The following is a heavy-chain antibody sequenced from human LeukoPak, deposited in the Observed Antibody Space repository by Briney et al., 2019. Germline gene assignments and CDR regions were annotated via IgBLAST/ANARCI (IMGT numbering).Heavy chain of an antibody. CDR1: GFTFSSYA. CDR2: ISGSGGST. CDR3: ASRITMIVVDFGVDY. Sequence: GGPLRLSCAASGFTFSSYAMSWVRQAPGKGLGWVSAISGSGGSTYYADSVKGRFTISRDNSKNTLYLQMNSLRAEDTAVYYCASRITMIVVDFGVDYWGQGTLVTVSS. V-gene: IGHV3-23*01. J-gene: IGHJ4*02. D-gene: IGHD3-22*01.